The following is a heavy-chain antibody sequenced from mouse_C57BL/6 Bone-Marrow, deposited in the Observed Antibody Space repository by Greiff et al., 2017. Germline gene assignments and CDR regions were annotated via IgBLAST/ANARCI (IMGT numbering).Heavy chain of an antibody. CDR3: ARILRGMDY. Sequence: VQLQQSGAELVRPGTSVKVSCKASGYAFTNYLIEWVKQRPGQGLEWIGVINPGSGGTNYNEKFKGKATLTADKSSSTAYMQLSSLTSEDSAVYFCARILRGMDYGGQGTSVTVSS. CDR1: GYAFTNYL. CDR2: INPGSGGT. J-gene: IGHJ4*01. D-gene: IGHD1-1*01. V-gene: IGHV1-54*01.